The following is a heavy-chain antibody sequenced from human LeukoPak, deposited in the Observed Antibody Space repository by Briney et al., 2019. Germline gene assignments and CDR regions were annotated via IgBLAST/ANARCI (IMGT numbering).Heavy chain of an antibody. V-gene: IGHV1-2*02. Sequence: ASVKVSCKASGYTFTAYYMHWVRQAPGQGPEWMGRINPNSGGTDYAQKFQGRVTMTRDTSISTAYMELSRLRSDDTAVYYCARGLSSYSSGWSFLFDYWGQGTLVTVSS. J-gene: IGHJ4*02. D-gene: IGHD6-19*01. CDR1: GYTFTAYY. CDR2: INPNSGGT. CDR3: ARGLSSYSSGWSFLFDY.